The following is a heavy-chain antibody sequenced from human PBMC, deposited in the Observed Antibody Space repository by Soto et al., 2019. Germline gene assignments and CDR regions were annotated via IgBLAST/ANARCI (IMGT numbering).Heavy chain of an antibody. CDR2: IYYSGST. CDR1: GGSISSGSYY. V-gene: IGHV4-31*03. J-gene: IGHJ4*02. D-gene: IGHD2-15*01. CDR3: ARTPPYCSGGSCLYFDY. Sequence: TSETLSLTCTVSGGSISSGSYYWSWIRQHPGKGLEWIGYIYYSGSTYYNPSLKSRVTISVDTSKNQFSLKLSSVTAADTAVYYCARTPPYCSGGSCLYFDYWGQGTLVTVSS.